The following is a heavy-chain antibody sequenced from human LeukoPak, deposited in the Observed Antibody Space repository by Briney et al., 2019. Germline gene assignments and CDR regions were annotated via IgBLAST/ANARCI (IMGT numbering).Heavy chain of an antibody. D-gene: IGHD2-21*02. V-gene: IGHV1-18*01. CDR1: GYTFTSYG. CDR3: AVYCGGDCYKYFQH. J-gene: IGHJ1*01. Sequence: ASVKVSCKASGYTFTSYGISWVRQASGQGLEWMGWISAYNGNTNYAQKLQGRVTMTTDTSTSTAYLELRSLRSDDTAVYYCAVYCGGDCYKYFQHWGQGTLVTVSS. CDR2: ISAYNGNT.